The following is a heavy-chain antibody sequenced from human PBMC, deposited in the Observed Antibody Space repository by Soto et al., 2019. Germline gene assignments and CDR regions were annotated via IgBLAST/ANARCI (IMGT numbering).Heavy chain of an antibody. D-gene: IGHD3-22*01. J-gene: IGHJ4*02. CDR1: GYTFNSYG. CDR2: ISAYNGNT. Sequence: ASVKVSCKASGYTFNSYGINWVRQAPGQGLEWMGWISAYNGNTNFAQNLQGRVTMTTDTSTSTAYMELRSLRSDDTAVYYCASDNYESSGYFDYWGQGTLVTVSS. V-gene: IGHV1-18*01. CDR3: ASDNYESSGYFDY.